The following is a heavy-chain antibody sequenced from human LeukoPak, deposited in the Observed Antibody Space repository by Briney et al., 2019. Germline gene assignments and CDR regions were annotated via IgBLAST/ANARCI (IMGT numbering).Heavy chain of an antibody. CDR1: GFTFSSYA. D-gene: IGHD1-1*01. V-gene: IGHV3-30-3*01. CDR3: ARRQLELDAFDI. J-gene: IGHJ3*02. CDR2: ISYDGSNK. Sequence: GGSLRLSCAASGFTFSSYAMHWVRLAPGKGLEWVAVISYDGSNKYYADSVKGRFTISRDNSKNTLYLQMNSLRAEDTAVYYCARRQLELDAFDIWGQGTMVTVSS.